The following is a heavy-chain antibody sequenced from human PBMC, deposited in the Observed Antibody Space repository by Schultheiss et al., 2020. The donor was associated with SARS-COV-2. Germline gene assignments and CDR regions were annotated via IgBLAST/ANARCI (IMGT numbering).Heavy chain of an antibody. V-gene: IGHV3-64*04. J-gene: IGHJ4*02. CDR1: GFTFGSSA. CDR2: ISSNGGGT. Sequence: GGSLRLSCSASGFTFGSSAMHWVRQAPGKGLEYVSVISSNGGGTYYADSVKGRFTISRDNSKNTLYLQMNSLRAEDTAVYYCARVLSGWYYFDYWGQGTLVTVSS. D-gene: IGHD6-19*01. CDR3: ARVLSGWYYFDY.